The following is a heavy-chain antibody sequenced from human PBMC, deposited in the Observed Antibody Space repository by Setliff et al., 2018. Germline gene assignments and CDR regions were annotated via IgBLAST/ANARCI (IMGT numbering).Heavy chain of an antibody. V-gene: IGHV1-2*04. CDR3: ARDRDSSGYPYYFDY. CDR1: GYTFTGYY. Sequence: ASVKVSSKASGYTFTGYYMHWVRQAPGQGLEWMGWINPNSGGTNYAQKFQGWVTMTRDTSISTAYMELSRLRSDDTAVYYCARDRDSSGYPYYFDYWGQGTLGTSPQ. J-gene: IGHJ4*02. CDR2: INPNSGGT. D-gene: IGHD3-22*01.